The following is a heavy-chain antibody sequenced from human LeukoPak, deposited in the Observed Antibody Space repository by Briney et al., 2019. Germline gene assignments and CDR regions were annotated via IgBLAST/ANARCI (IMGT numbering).Heavy chain of an antibody. V-gene: IGHV3-49*04. D-gene: IGHD4-17*01. Sequence: QSGGSLRLSCTASGFTFGDYAMSWVRQAPGKGLEWVGFIRSKAYGGTTEYAASVKGRFTISRDDSKSIAYLQMNSLKTEDTAVYYCTRDYGDSAFSTPRTGDAFDIWGQGTMVTVSS. CDR2: IRSKAYGGTT. CDR1: GFTFGDYA. CDR3: TRDYGDSAFSTPRTGDAFDI. J-gene: IGHJ3*02.